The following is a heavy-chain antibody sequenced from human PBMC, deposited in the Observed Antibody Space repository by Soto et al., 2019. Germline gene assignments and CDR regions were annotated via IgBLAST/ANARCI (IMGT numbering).Heavy chain of an antibody. D-gene: IGHD3-22*01. J-gene: IGHJ4*02. CDR3: ATEPIYYNDGSGYYPLGH. V-gene: IGHV1-18*04. Sequence: SVKVSCKASGYSFATYGFSWVRQAPGQGLECVGWISAHNGDTHYSQKFQGRVTLTTDTSTNTGYMELRSLTSDDTAVYFCATEPIYYNDGSGYYPLGHWGQGTLVTVSS. CDR2: ISAHNGDT. CDR1: GYSFATYG.